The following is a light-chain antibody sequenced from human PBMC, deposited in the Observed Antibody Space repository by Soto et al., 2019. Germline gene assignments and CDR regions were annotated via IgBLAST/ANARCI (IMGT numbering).Light chain of an antibody. CDR2: AAS. CDR1: QGINNY. V-gene: IGKV1-27*01. J-gene: IGKJ1*01. CDR3: QQYNSAPRT. Sequence: DIQMTQSPSSLSASVGDRVTITCRASQGINNYLAWYQQKPGKVPKLLIYAASTLQSGVPSRFSGSGSGTDFTLTISRLQPEDVATYYCQQYNSAPRTFGQGTKVEIK.